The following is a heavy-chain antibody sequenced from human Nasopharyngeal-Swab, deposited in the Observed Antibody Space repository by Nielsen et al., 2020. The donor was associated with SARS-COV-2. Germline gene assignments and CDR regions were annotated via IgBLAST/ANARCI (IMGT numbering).Heavy chain of an antibody. CDR3: ARCLVLGAARYFDY. D-gene: IGHD6-6*01. J-gene: IGHJ4*02. CDR2: IIPIFGTA. Sequence: SVQVSSKASGGTFSSYAFSWVRLAPGQGLEWMGGIIPIFGTANYAQKFQGRVTITADESTSTAYMELSSLRSEDTAVYYCARCLVLGAARYFDYWGQGTLVTVSS. CDR1: GGTFSSYA. V-gene: IGHV1-69*13.